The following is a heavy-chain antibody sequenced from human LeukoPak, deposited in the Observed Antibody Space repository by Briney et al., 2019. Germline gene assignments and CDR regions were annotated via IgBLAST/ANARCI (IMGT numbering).Heavy chain of an antibody. D-gene: IGHD3-10*01. CDR2: INHSGST. CDR1: GGSFSGYY. J-gene: IGHJ4*02. Sequence: PSETLSLTCAVYGGSFSGYYWSWIRQPPGKGLEWIGEINHSGSTNYNPSLKSRVTISVDTSKNQFSLKLSSVTAADTAVYYCARLPFSQRVRGVKSDDYWGQGTLVTVSS. CDR3: ARLPFSQRVRGVKSDDY. V-gene: IGHV4-34*01.